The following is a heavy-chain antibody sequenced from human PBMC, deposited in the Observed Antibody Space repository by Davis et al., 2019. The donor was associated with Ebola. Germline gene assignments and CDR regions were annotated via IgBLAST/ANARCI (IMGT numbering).Heavy chain of an antibody. Sequence: PGGSLRLSCAASGFTFSSYSMNWVRQAPGKGLEWVSSISSSSSYIYYADSVKGRFTISRDNAKNSLYLQMNSLRAEDTAVYYCARDLDGRDVLFPNDAFDIWGQGTMVTVSS. V-gene: IGHV3-21*01. CDR2: ISSSSSYI. CDR1: GFTFSSYS. CDR3: ARDLDGRDVLFPNDAFDI. J-gene: IGHJ3*02. D-gene: IGHD2-21*01.